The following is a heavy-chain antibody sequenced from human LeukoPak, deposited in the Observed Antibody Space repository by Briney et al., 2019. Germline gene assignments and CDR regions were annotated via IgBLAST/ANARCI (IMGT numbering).Heavy chain of an antibody. CDR2: NSDRGDYT. CDR1: GFTFSRNA. V-gene: IGHV3-23*01. CDR3: AKDTSIGKYCTNGVCSPFDY. J-gene: IGHJ4*02. Sequence: GGSLTLSCAGSGFTFSRNAMRWVRQDPGQAPKRGPVNSDRGDYTSYADSVRGRFTISRDKSRNTRYLQMISLRPEDTAVYYCAKDTSIGKYCTNGVCSPFDYWGEGTVVTVSS. D-gene: IGHD2-8*01.